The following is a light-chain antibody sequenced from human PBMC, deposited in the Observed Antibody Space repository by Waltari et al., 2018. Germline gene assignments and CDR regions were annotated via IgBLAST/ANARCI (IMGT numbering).Light chain of an antibody. CDR3: ATWDDSLNGWI. Sequence: QSVVTQPPSASGTPGQRVTISCSGSSSNIGSHSVNWYQQLPGTSPKLLIYSDNLRPSGVRDRFSVSKSGTSASLAISGLQSEDEADYYCATWDDSLNGWIFGGGTKVTVL. CDR2: SDN. V-gene: IGLV1-44*01. J-gene: IGLJ2*01. CDR1: SSNIGSHS.